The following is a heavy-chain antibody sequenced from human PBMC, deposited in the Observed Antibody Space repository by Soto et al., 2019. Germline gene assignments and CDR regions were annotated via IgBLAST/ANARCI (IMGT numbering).Heavy chain of an antibody. CDR3: AHRKVGDTIYYFYGMDV. CDR2: IYWDDDK. V-gene: IGHV2-5*02. J-gene: IGHJ6*02. CDR1: GFSLSTRGVG. Sequence: QITLKESGPTLVKPTQTLTLTCTFSGFSLSTRGVGVGWIRQPPGKALEWLALIYWDDDKRYISSLESRLTITKDTSKNPVALTLPNMHPADTATYFCAHRKVGDTIYYFYGMDVWGQGTTVTVSS. D-gene: IGHD1-26*01.